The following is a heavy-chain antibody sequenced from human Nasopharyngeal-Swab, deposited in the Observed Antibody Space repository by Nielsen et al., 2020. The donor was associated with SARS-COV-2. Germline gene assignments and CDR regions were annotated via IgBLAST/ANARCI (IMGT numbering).Heavy chain of an antibody. J-gene: IGHJ6*03. CDR1: GGTFSSYA. CDR3: ARGHSRGVSPAAPWDYYYYMDV. CDR2: ISTYNGDT. Sequence: ASVKVSCKASGGTFSSYAISWVRQAPGQGLEWMGWISTYNGDTNYAQELQDRVTMTTDTSTSTVYMELRSLRSDGTAVYYCARGHSRGVSPAAPWDYYYYMDVWGRGTTVTVSS. D-gene: IGHD2-2*01. V-gene: IGHV1-18*01.